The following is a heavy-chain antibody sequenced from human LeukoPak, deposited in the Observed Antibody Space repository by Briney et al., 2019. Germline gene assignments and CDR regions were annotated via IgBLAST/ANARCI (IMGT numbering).Heavy chain of an antibody. CDR3: ARGPSGYHNT. V-gene: IGHV3-23*01. Sequence: GRSLRPSCAASGFTLTSYAISWVRQAPGHGLEWVSAISGSGGSTYHADTVKGRFTISRDNSKPTLYLHMNSPRAQHTAVHSFARGPSGYHNTGGEGTLVSVSS. J-gene: IGHJ4*02. CDR1: GFTLTSYA. D-gene: IGHD5-12*01. CDR2: ISGSGGST.